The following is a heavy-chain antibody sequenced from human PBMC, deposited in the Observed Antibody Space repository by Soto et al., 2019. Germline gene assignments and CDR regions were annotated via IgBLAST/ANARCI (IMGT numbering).Heavy chain of an antibody. CDR1: GGSISSGDYY. J-gene: IGHJ4*02. Sequence: SETLSLTCTVSGGSISSGDYYWSWIRQPPGKCLEWIGYIYYSGSTYYNPSLKSRVTISVDTSKNQFSLKLSSVTAADTAVYYCARGPPYYDILTGYLGRIYYFDYWGQGTLVTVYS. D-gene: IGHD3-9*01. CDR2: IYYSGST. CDR3: ARGPPYYDILTGYLGRIYYFDY. V-gene: IGHV4-30-4*01.